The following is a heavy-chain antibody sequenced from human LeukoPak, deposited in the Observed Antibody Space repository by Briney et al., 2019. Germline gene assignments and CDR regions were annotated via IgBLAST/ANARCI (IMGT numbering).Heavy chain of an antibody. D-gene: IGHD4/OR15-4a*01. Sequence: GGSLRLSCAASGFSFTSYAMHWVRQAPGKGLEWVAFIRDDGNNIHYADSVKDRFTISRDNSKNTLYLQMNSLRVEDTAVYYCARRAGAYSHPYDYWGQGTLVTVSS. V-gene: IGHV3-30*02. J-gene: IGHJ4*02. CDR3: ARRAGAYSHPYDY. CDR2: IRDDGNNI. CDR1: GFSFTSYA.